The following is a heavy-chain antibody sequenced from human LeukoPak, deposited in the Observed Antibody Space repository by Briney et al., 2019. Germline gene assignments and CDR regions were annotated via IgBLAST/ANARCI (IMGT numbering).Heavy chain of an antibody. J-gene: IGHJ3*02. CDR2: IWYDGSNK. CDR3: ARDDGGGGRGLEAFDI. CDR1: GFTFSTYG. V-gene: IGHV3-33*01. D-gene: IGHD2-21*01. Sequence: PGGSLRLSCAASGFTFSTYGMHWVRQAPGKGLEWVAVIWYDGSNKYYAESVKGRFTISRDNSKNKLYLQINRLSAEDTADYYSARDDGGGGRGLEAFDIWGQGTMVAVSS.